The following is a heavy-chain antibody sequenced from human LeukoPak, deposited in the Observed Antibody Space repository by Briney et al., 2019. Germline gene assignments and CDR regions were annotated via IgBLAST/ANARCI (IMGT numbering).Heavy chain of an antibody. J-gene: IGHJ4*02. D-gene: IGHD6-19*01. CDR3: AKARLSTGWAYNDY. V-gene: IGHV4-4*07. Sequence: PSETLSLTCTVSGGSISSYYWSWIRQPAGKGLEWIGRIYTSGSTNYNPSLKSRVTMSVVTSKNQFSLKLSSVTAEDTAVYYCAKARLSTGWAYNDYWGQGTLVTVSS. CDR2: IYTSGST. CDR1: GGSISSYY.